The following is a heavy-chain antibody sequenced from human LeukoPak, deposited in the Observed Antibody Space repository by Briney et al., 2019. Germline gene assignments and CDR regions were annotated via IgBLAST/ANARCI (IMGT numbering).Heavy chain of an antibody. J-gene: IGHJ4*02. Sequence: GGSLRLSCAASGFTFSSYAMSWVRQAPGKGLEWVSAISGSGGSTYYADSVKGRFTISRDNSKNTLYLQMNSLRAEDTAMYYCAREIGGGLHYFHSWGQGTPVTVSS. V-gene: IGHV3-23*01. D-gene: IGHD1-26*01. CDR2: ISGSGGST. CDR1: GFTFSSYA. CDR3: AREIGGGLHYFHS.